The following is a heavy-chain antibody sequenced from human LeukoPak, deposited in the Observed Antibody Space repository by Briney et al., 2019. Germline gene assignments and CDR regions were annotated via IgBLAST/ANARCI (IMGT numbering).Heavy chain of an antibody. J-gene: IGHJ4*02. Sequence: PGGSLRLSCAASGFTFSDYYMNWIRQAPGKGLEWVSSISGSDNTIYYADSVKGRFTISRDNSKNTLYLQMNSLRAEDTAVYYCARGVAAAGTDFDYWGQGTLVTVSS. CDR1: GFTFSDYY. V-gene: IGHV3-11*04. D-gene: IGHD6-13*01. CDR2: ISGSDNTI. CDR3: ARGVAAAGTDFDY.